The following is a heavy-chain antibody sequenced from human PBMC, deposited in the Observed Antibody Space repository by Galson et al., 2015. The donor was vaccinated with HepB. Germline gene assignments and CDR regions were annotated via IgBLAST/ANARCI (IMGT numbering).Heavy chain of an antibody. Sequence: PALVKPTQTLTLTCTFSGFSLSTSGMCVSWIRQPPGKALEWLARIDWDDDKYYSTSLKTRLTISKNTSKNQVVLTMTNMDPVDTATYYCARTLCIAAAGTENFDYWGQGTPVTVSS. CDR3: ARTLCIAAAGTENFDY. D-gene: IGHD6-13*01. V-gene: IGHV2-70*11. CDR2: IDWDDDK. CDR1: GFSLSTSGMC. J-gene: IGHJ4*02.